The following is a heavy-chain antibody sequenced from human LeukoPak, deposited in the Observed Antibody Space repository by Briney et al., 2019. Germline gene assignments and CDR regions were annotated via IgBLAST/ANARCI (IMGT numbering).Heavy chain of an antibody. Sequence: PGGSLRLSCAASGFTFSSYWMNWVCQAPGKGLEWVSYISSSGSTIYYADSVKGRFTISRDNAKNSLYLQMNSLRAEDTAVYYCARGSSWLFSVLESFYYGMDVWGQGTTVTVSS. D-gene: IGHD6-13*01. J-gene: IGHJ6*02. CDR1: GFTFSSYW. V-gene: IGHV3-48*04. CDR2: ISSSGSTI. CDR3: ARGSSWLFSVLESFYYGMDV.